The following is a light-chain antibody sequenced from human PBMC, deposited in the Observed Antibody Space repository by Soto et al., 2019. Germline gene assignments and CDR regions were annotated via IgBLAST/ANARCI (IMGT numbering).Light chain of an antibody. V-gene: IGLV2-23*01. Sequence: QSALTQPASVSGPPGQSITISCTGTSSDVGSYNLVSWYQQHPGKAPKLMIYEGSKRPSGVSNRFSGSNSGNTASLTISGLQAEDEADYYCCSYAGSSTYVFGTGTKVTVL. CDR2: EGS. CDR1: SSDVGSYNL. J-gene: IGLJ1*01. CDR3: CSYAGSSTYV.